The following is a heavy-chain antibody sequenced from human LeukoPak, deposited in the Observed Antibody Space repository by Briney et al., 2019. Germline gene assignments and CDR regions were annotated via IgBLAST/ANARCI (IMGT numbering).Heavy chain of an antibody. CDR1: GYSFTSYW. CDR3: ARPARGATGQYYFDY. J-gene: IGHJ4*02. CDR2: IYPDDSDT. V-gene: IGHV5-51*01. D-gene: IGHD1-26*01. Sequence: GESLKISCKGSGYSFTSYWIGWVRQMPGKGLEWMGIIYPDDSDTRYSPSFQGQVTISADKSISTAYLQWSSLKASDTAMYYCARPARGATGQYYFDYWGQGTLVTVSS.